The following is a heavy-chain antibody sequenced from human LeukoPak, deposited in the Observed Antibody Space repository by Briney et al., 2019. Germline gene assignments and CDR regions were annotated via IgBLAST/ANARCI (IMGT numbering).Heavy chain of an antibody. Sequence: ASVKVSCKASGYTFTSYAMHWVRQAPGQRLEWMGWINAGNGNTKYSQKFQGRVTITRDTSASTAYMELSSLRSEDTAVYYCARGGYCSSTSCLRDYYFDYWGQGTLVTVSS. CDR1: GYTFTSYA. CDR3: ARGGYCSSTSCLRDYYFDY. J-gene: IGHJ4*02. D-gene: IGHD2-2*01. V-gene: IGHV1-3*01. CDR2: INAGNGNT.